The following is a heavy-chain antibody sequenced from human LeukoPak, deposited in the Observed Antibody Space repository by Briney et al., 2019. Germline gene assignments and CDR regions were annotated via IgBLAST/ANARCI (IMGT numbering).Heavy chain of an antibody. CDR3: ARGGAYGSGSYYNMDY. J-gene: IGHJ4*02. Sequence: GSLRLTCAASGFTFSTYAMHWVRQAPGKGLKFVAAITTDGGDTYYADSVKGRFTISRDNPKNTLYLQMGSLRAEDMAFYYCARGGAYGSGSYYNMDYWGQGTLVTVSS. CDR1: GFTFSTYA. CDR2: ITTDGGDT. D-gene: IGHD3-10*01. V-gene: IGHV3-64*02.